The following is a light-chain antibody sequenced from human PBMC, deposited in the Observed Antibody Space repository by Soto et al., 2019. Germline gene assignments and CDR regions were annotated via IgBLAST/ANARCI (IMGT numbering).Light chain of an antibody. Sequence: EIVLTQSPGTLSLSPGERATLYCRASESVSSSYLAWYQQKPGQAPRLLIFGASSRATGTPDRFSGSGSGTDFTLTISRLEPEDFAVYYCQQYGSSPPWTFGQGTKVDIK. V-gene: IGKV3-20*01. J-gene: IGKJ1*01. CDR1: ESVSSSY. CDR3: QQYGSSPPWT. CDR2: GAS.